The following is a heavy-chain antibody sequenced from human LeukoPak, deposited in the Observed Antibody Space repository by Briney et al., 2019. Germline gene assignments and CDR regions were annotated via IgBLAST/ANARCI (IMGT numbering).Heavy chain of an antibody. J-gene: IGHJ4*02. CDR1: GDSITPYF. Sequence: SETLSLTCTVSGDSITPYFWTWIPQPPGKGLEWIGYINYSGVTNYNPSLKIRVIISVDTSKNQFSLRLNSVTAADAAVYYWAGTKHWLSFEYWGQGILVTASS. CDR2: INYSGVT. V-gene: IGHV4-59*01. D-gene: IGHD6-19*01. CDR3: AGTKHWLSFEY.